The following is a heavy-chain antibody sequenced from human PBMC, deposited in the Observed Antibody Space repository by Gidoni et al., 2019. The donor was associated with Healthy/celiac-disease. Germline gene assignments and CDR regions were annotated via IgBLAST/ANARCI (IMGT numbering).Heavy chain of an antibody. CDR3: ARMYYDFWSGYYEPPYYGMDV. V-gene: IGHV4-59*01. CDR2: IYYSGST. D-gene: IGHD3-3*01. CDR1: GGSISSYY. Sequence: QVQLQESGPGLVKPSETLSLTCTVSGGSISSYYWSWIRQPPGKGLGWIGYIYYSGSTNYNPSLKSRVTIAVDTSKNQFSLKLSSVTAADTAVYYCARMYYDFWSGYYEPPYYGMDVWGQGTTVTVSS. J-gene: IGHJ6*02.